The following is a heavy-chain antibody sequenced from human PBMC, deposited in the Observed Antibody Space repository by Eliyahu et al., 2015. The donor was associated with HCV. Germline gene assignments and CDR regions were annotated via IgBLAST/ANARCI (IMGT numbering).Heavy chain of an antibody. CDR3: ARNGVDLEVYYYYYGMDV. V-gene: IGHV1-46*03. CDR1: GYTFTSYY. J-gene: IGHJ6*02. Sequence: QVQLVQSGAEVKKPGASVKVSCKASGYTFTSYYMHWVRQAPGQGLEWMGIINPSGGSTSYAQKFQGRVTMTRDTSTSTVYMELSSLRSEDTAVYYCARNGVDLEVYYYYYGMDVWGQGTTVTVSS. D-gene: IGHD3-10*01. CDR2: INPSGGST.